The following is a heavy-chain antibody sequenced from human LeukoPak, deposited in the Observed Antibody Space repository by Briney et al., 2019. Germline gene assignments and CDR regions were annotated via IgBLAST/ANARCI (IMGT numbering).Heavy chain of an antibody. Sequence: ASVKVSCKASGYTFTSCTIHWVRQAPGQRLEWMGWISAGNGNTKYSQKFQDRVTLTRDTSANTAYMELSSLTSEDTAVYYCARDYGSGTNDYWGQGTLVTVSS. D-gene: IGHD3-10*01. J-gene: IGHJ4*02. CDR3: ARDYGSGTNDY. CDR1: GYTFTSCT. CDR2: ISAGNGNT. V-gene: IGHV1-3*01.